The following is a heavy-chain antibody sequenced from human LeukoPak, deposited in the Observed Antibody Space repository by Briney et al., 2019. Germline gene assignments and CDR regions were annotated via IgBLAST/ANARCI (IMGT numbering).Heavy chain of an antibody. Sequence: PGGSLRLSCAASGFTVSSNYMSWVRQAPGKGLEWVSVIYSGGSTYYADSVKGRFTISRDNSRNTPYLQMNSLRAEDTAVYYCASPLSITMVRGVKGYYGMDVWGKGTTVTVSS. CDR1: GFTVSSNY. J-gene: IGHJ6*04. V-gene: IGHV3-53*01. CDR2: IYSGGST. CDR3: ASPLSITMVRGVKGYYGMDV. D-gene: IGHD3-10*01.